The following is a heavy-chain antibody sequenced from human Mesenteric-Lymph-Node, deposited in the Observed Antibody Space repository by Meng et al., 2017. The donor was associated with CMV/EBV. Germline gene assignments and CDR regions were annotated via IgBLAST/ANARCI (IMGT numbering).Heavy chain of an antibody. CDR2: INHGGST. CDR3: ASSGGYSYGPDY. Sequence: TCAVYGGTFSGYCWGWVRQPPGKGLEWIGEINHGGSTNYNPSLKSRVTISVDTSKNQFSLKLSSVTAADTAVYYCASSGGYSYGPDYWGQGTLVTVSS. J-gene: IGHJ4*02. V-gene: IGHV4-34*08. D-gene: IGHD5-18*01. CDR1: GGTFSGYC.